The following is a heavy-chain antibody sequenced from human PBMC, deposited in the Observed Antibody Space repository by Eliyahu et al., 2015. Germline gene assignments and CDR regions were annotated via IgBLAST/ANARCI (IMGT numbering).Heavy chain of an antibody. CDR3: AKDNYYDSSRRHYYYYGMDV. D-gene: IGHD3-22*01. CDR2: IRYDGSNK. J-gene: IGHJ6*02. Sequence: QVQLVESGGGVVQPGGSLRLSCAASGFTFSSXGXPWVRQAPGKGLEWVAFIRYDGSNKYYVDSAKGRFTISRDNSKNTLFLQMNSLRAEDTAVYYCAKDNYYDSSRRHYYYYGMDVWGQGTTVTVSS. CDR1: GFTFSSXG. V-gene: IGHV3-30*02.